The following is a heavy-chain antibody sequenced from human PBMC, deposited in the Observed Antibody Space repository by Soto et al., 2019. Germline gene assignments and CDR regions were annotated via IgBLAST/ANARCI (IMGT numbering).Heavy chain of an antibody. D-gene: IGHD3-9*01. CDR1: GSDITTYY. J-gene: IGHJ5*02. V-gene: IGHV4-59*01. Sequence: SETLSLTCSVSGSDITTYYWSWLRQSPGRGLEWIGHIYDTGSTSYNPSLKSRVTISVDTSNEQFSLRLSAVTAADTAVYYCARCPIDHNWFDPWGQGTLVTVSS. CDR2: IYDTGST. CDR3: ARCPIDHNWFDP.